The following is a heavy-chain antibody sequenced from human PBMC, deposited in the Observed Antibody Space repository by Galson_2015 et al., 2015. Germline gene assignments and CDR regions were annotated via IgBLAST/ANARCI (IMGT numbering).Heavy chain of an antibody. V-gene: IGHV3-23*01. CDR3: ARAHNYYESSGYPH. D-gene: IGHD3-22*01. CDR2: VSGSGDAT. J-gene: IGHJ4*02. CDR1: GFTFRRYA. Sequence: SLRLSCAASGFTFRRYAMSWVRLAPGMGLERVSGVSGSGDATYYADSVKDRFTISRDKSKNTLYLPMNSLRAENTAVYYCARAHNYYESSGYPHWGQGSLVTVSS.